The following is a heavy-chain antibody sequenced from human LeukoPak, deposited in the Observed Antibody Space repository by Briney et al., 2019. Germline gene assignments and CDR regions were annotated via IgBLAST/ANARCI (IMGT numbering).Heavy chain of an antibody. CDR3: AKSINNYGDINYFDY. V-gene: IGHV3-23*01. CDR2: ISGSGGST. CDR1: GFTFSSYA. D-gene: IGHD4-17*01. Sequence: GGSLRLSCAASGFTFSSYAMSWVRQAPGKGLEWVSAISGSGGSTYYADSVKGRFTISRDNSKNTPYLQMNSLRAEDTAVYYCAKSINNYGDINYFDYWGQGTLVTVSS. J-gene: IGHJ4*02.